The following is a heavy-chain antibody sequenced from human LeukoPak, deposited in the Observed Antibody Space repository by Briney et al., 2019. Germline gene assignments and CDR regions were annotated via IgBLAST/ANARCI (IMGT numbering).Heavy chain of an antibody. CDR2: ISGSGSDT. CDR3: AKGGSYAPLDY. V-gene: IGHV3-23*01. D-gene: IGHD1-26*01. CDR1: GFTFSSSA. J-gene: IGHJ4*02. Sequence: GGSLRLSCAASGFTFSSSAMTWVRQAPGKGLEWVSAISGSGSDTIYTDSVRDRFTISRVNSKNTLYLQMNSLRAEDTAVYYCAKGGSYAPLDYWGQGTLVTVSS.